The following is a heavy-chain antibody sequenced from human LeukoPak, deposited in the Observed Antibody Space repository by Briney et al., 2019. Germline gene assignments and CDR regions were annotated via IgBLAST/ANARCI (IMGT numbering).Heavy chain of an antibody. V-gene: IGHV4-59*11. CDR1: GGSLSSHY. Sequence: SETLSLTCSVSGGSLSSHYWSWIRQPPGKGLELIGHIHDTGSTFYNPSLRGRVTISLDTSNNQFSLKLTSMPAADTAVYYCARFSSGCSTSSCYLTYWGQGTLVTVS. CDR2: IHDTGST. D-gene: IGHD2-2*01. J-gene: IGHJ4*02. CDR3: ARFSSGCSTSSCYLTY.